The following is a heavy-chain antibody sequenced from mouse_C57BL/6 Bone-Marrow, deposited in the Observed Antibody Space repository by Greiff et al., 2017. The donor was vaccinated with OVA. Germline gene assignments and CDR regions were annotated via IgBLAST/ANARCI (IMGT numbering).Heavy chain of an antibody. CDR1: GFTFSSYA. J-gene: IGHJ4*01. CDR2: ISSGGDHI. D-gene: IGHD2-4*01. CDR3: TRDGITLMDY. V-gene: IGHV5-9-1*02. Sequence: EVQGVESGEGLVKPGGSLKLSCAASGFTFSSYAMSWVRPTPEKRLEWVAYISSGGDHIYYADTVKGRFTISRDNARNTLYLQMSSLKSEDTAMYYCTRDGITLMDYWGQGTSVTVSS.